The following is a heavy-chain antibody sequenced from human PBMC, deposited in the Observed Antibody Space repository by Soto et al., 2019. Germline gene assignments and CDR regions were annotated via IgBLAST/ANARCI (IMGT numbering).Heavy chain of an antibody. D-gene: IGHD3-22*01. V-gene: IGHV3-9*01. J-gene: IGHJ6*02. CDR1: GFTFDDYA. Sequence: EVQLVESGGGLVQPGRSLRLSCAASGFTFDDYAMHWVRQRPGRGLEWVSGITWNSDEIGYPDSVMGRFSISRNNAKKYLYLQMNSLRTDDTALYYCAASRGFDSSGYSGYYYGMDVWGQGTTVTVSS. CDR3: AASRGFDSSGYSGYYYGMDV. CDR2: ITWNSDEI.